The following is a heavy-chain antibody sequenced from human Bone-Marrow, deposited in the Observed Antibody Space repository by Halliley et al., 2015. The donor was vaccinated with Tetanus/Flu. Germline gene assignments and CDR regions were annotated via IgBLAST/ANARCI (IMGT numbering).Heavy chain of an antibody. V-gene: IGHV4-4*02. J-gene: IGHJ4*02. CDR2: ISHSGST. D-gene: IGHD3-22*01. CDR3: VRRRGYYYDNSGYYYGR. CDR1: GASISISNW. Sequence: GLVKPSETLSLTCAVSGASISISNWWSWARQSPGKGLEWIGEISHSGSTNYNPSLKSRVTISVDNSKNQFSLKLRSVTAADTAIYYCVRRRGYYYDNSGYYYGRWGQGTLVSVSS.